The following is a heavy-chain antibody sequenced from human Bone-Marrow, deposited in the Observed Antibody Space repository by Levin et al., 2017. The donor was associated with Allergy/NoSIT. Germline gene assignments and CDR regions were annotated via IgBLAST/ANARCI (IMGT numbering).Heavy chain of an antibody. CDR3: IKIFRTTVTTDY. Sequence: GGSLRLSCAASGFTFSNAWMSWVRQAPGKGLEWVGRIKSKTDGGTTDYAAPVKGRFTISRDDSKNTLYLQMNSLKTEDTAVYYCIKIFRTTVTTDYWGQGTLVTVSS. V-gene: IGHV3-15*01. CDR1: GFTFSNAW. J-gene: IGHJ4*02. CDR2: IKSKTDGGTT. D-gene: IGHD4-17*01.